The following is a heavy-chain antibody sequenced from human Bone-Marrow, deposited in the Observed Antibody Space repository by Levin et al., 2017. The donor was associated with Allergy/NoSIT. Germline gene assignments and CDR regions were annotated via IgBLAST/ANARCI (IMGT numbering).Heavy chain of an antibody. D-gene: IGHD4-23*01. CDR1: GFTFTDYA. V-gene: IGHV3-9*01. CDR2: VSWNSGTI. Sequence: GGSLRLSCAASGFTFTDYAIHWIRQAPGRGLEWVSGVSWNSGTIGYADSVKGRFTISRDNAKNSLYLQMNSLRTEDTALYFCARLKDYGGNGYYYYGMDVWGQGTTVTVSS. CDR3: ARLKDYGGNGYYYYGMDV. J-gene: IGHJ6*02.